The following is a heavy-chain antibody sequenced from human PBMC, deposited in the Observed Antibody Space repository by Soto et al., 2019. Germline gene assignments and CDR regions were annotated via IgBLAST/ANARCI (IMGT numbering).Heavy chain of an antibody. CDR2: IGTAGDT. CDR3: ARVVRGYCSGGSCYGGSYSYYMDV. J-gene: IGHJ6*03. Sequence: EVQLVESGGGLVQPGGSLRLSCAASGFTFSSYDMHWVRQATGKGLEWVSAIGTAGDTYYPGSVKGRFTISRENAKNSLYLQMNSLRAGDTAVYYCARVVRGYCSGGSCYGGSYSYYMDVWGKGTTVTVSS. V-gene: IGHV3-13*01. CDR1: GFTFSSYD. D-gene: IGHD2-15*01.